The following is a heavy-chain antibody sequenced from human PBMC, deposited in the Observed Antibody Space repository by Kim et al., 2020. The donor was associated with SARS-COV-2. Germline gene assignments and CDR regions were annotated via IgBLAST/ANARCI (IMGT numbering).Heavy chain of an antibody. CDR2: INHSGST. D-gene: IGHD2-15*01. V-gene: IGHV4-34*01. Sequence: SETLSLTCAVYGGSFSGYYWSWIRQPPGKGLEWFGEINHSGSTNYNPSLKSRVTISVDTSKNQFSLKLSSVTAADTAVYYCARGGDCSGGSCYSFAPYWGQGTLVTVSS. CDR1: GGSFSGYY. CDR3: ARGGDCSGGSCYSFAPY. J-gene: IGHJ4*02.